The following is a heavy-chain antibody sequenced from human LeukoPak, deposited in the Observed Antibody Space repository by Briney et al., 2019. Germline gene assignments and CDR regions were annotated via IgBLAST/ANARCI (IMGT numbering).Heavy chain of an antibody. Sequence: ASVKVSCKASGYTFIGYYIHWVRQAPGQGLAWMGWINPNSGGTNYEQKFQGRVTMTTDTSISTAYMELSRLISDDTAVYHCARAHCSSTNCYQFDYWGQGTLVTVSS. CDR2: INPNSGGT. CDR3: ARAHCSSTNCYQFDY. D-gene: IGHD2-2*01. CDR1: GYTFIGYY. J-gene: IGHJ4*02. V-gene: IGHV1-2*02.